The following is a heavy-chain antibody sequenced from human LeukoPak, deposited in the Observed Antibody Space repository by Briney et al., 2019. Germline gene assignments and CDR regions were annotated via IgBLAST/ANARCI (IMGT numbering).Heavy chain of an antibody. D-gene: IGHD2-15*01. V-gene: IGHV4-59*12. J-gene: IGHJ4*02. Sequence: SETLSLTCTVSGGSIRSYYWNWIRQPPGKGLEWIGFIYYSGSTNYNPSLKSRVTISVDTSKNQYSLKLSSVTAADTAVYYCAKDPGDSYCSGVSCYSGDYWGQGTLVTVSS. CDR2: IYYSGST. CDR3: AKDPGDSYCSGVSCYSGDY. CDR1: GGSIRSYY.